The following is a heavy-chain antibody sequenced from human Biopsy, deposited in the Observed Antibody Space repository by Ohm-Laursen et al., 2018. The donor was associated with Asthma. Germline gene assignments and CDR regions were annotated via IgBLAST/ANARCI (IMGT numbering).Heavy chain of an antibody. Sequence: ASVKVSCKASGYPFIGYPIHWMRQAPGQGLEWMGRINPNSGATNYAQKFQGRVTMTRDTSISTAYMEVSSLRSDDTAVYYRARGQKSAGDRWFDPWGQGTLVTVSS. CDR3: ARGQKSAGDRWFDP. J-gene: IGHJ5*02. CDR2: INPNSGAT. V-gene: IGHV1-2*06. CDR1: GYPFIGYP. D-gene: IGHD6-13*01.